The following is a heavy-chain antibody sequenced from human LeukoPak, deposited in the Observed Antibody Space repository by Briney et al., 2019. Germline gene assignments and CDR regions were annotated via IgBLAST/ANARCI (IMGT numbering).Heavy chain of an antibody. V-gene: IGHV4-31*03. CDR1: GGSISSGGYY. Sequence: SQTLSLTCTVSGGSISSGGYYWSWIRQHPGKGLEWIGYIYYSGSTYYNPSLKSRVTISVDTSKNQFSLKLSSVTAADTAVYYCARVTRGWSGPFDYWGQGTLVTVSS. J-gene: IGHJ4*02. D-gene: IGHD3-3*01. CDR3: ARVTRGWSGPFDY. CDR2: IYYSGST.